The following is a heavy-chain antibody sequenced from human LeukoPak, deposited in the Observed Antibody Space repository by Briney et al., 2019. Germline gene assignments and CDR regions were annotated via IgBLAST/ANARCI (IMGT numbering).Heavy chain of an antibody. CDR1: GFTFSSYW. J-gene: IGHJ4*02. D-gene: IGHD3-16*01. CDR2: INSDGSST. CDR3: ARDHTAWDIMITFGGVTSIDY. Sequence: GGSLRLSCAASGFTFSSYWMHWVRQAPGKGLVWVSRINSDGSSTSYADSVKGRFTISRDNAKNTLYLQMNSLRAEDTAVYYCARDHTAWDIMITFGGVTSIDYWGQGTLVTVSS. V-gene: IGHV3-74*01.